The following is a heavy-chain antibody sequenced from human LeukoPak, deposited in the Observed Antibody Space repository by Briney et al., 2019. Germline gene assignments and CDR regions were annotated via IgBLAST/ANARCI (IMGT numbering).Heavy chain of an antibody. J-gene: IGHJ4*02. CDR3: ARDLGAAWDFDY. CDR2: MNPNSGNT. V-gene: IGHV1-8*01. CDR1: GYTFTSYD. Sequence: ASVKVSCKASGYTFTSYDINWVRQATGQGLEWMGWMNPNSGNTGYAQKFQGRVTMTRNTSISTAYMELSSLRSEDTAVYYCARDLGAAWDFDYWGQGTLVTVSS. D-gene: IGHD3-16*01.